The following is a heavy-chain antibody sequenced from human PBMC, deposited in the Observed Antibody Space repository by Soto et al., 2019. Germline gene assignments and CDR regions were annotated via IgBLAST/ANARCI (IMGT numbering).Heavy chain of an antibody. D-gene: IGHD6-19*01. V-gene: IGHV1-69*01. CDR1: GGTFSSYA. Sequence: QVQLVQSGAEVKKPGSSVKVSCKVSGGTFSSYAISWVRQAPGQGLEWMGGIIPMFGTANYAQKFHGRVTIIADESTSTVYMELSILRSEDTAVYFCARFARSSGYVDFWGQGTLVTVSS. CDR3: ARFARSSGYVDF. J-gene: IGHJ4*02. CDR2: IIPMFGTA.